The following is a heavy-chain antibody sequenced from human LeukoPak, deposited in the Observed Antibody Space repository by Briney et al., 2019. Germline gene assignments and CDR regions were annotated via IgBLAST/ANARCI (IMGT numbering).Heavy chain of an antibody. J-gene: IGHJ4*02. CDR1: GGSFSGYY. V-gene: IGHV4-34*01. D-gene: IGHD5-18*01. Sequence: SETLSLTCAVYGGSFSGYYWSWIRQPPGKGLEWIGGINHSGSTNYNPSLKSRVTISVDTSKNQFSLKLSSVTAADTAVYYCASERGYSYGYVSSWGQGTLVTVSS. CDR2: INHSGST. CDR3: ASERGYSYGYVSS.